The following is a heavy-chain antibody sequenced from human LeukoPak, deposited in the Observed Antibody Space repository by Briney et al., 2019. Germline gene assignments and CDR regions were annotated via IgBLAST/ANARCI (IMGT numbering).Heavy chain of an antibody. V-gene: IGHV3-33*01. D-gene: IGHD3-22*01. CDR3: ARVGYDSSGYYPIDY. J-gene: IGHJ4*02. CDR2: IWYDGSNK. Sequence: GGSLRLSCAASGFTFSSYGMHWVRQAPGKGLEWVAVIWYDGSNKYYADSVKGRFTTSRDNSKNTLYLQMNSLRAEDTAVYYCARVGYDSSGYYPIDYWGQGILVTVSS. CDR1: GFTFSSYG.